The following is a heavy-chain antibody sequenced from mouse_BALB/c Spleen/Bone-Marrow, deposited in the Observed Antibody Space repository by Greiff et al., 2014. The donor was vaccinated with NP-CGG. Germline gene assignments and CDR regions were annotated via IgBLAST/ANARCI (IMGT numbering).Heavy chain of an antibody. CDR2: IDPANGNT. D-gene: IGHD2-3*01. J-gene: IGHJ4*01. V-gene: IGHV14-3*02. CDR1: GFNIKDTY. CDR3: ARNGYYVYYYAMDY. Sequence: DVQLQESGAELVKPGASVKLSCTASGFNIKDTYMHWVKQRPEQGLEWIGRIDPANGNTKYDPKLQGKATITADTSSNTAYLQLSSLTSEDTAVYYCARNGYYVYYYAMDYWGQGTSVTVSS.